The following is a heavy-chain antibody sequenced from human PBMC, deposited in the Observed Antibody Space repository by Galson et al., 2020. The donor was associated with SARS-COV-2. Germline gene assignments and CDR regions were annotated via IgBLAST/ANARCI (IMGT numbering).Heavy chain of an antibody. V-gene: IGHV4-30-2*01. CDR1: GDSMNTDGYS. CDR2: KYHSGST. Sequence: SETLSLTCVVSGDSMNTDGYSWSWIRQPPGKALEWIGYKYHSGSTFADPSLESRVTISVDRSKNQFSLKLTSVTAADTAVYFCARSVKWSTTAFDYWGQGRLVTVSS. J-gene: IGHJ4*02. D-gene: IGHD1-26*01. CDR3: ARSVKWSTTAFDY.